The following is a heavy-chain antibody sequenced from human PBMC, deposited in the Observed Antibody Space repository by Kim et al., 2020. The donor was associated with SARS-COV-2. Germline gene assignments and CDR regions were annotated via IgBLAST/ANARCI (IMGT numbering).Heavy chain of an antibody. Sequence: SETLSLTCAVYGGSFSGYYWSWIRQPPGKGLEWIGEINHSGSTNYNPSLKSRVTISVDTSKNQFSLKLSSVTAADTAVYYCARGRLLWFGELLITPRRGHYYMDVWGKGTTVTVSS. J-gene: IGHJ6*03. CDR2: INHSGST. V-gene: IGHV4-34*01. CDR3: ARGRLLWFGELLITPRRGHYYMDV. CDR1: GGSFSGYY. D-gene: IGHD3-10*01.